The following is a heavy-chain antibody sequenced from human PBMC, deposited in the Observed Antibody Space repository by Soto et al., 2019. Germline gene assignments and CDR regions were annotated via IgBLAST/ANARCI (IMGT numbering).Heavy chain of an antibody. CDR2: IYYSGST. J-gene: IGHJ4*02. CDR3: ARSGAHYIRTYYFDY. D-gene: IGHD1-26*01. Sequence: TLSLTCTVSGGSISSSLYYWSWIRQHPGKGLEWIGYIYYSGSTYYNPSLKSRVTISVDTSKNQFSLKLSSVTAADTAVYYCARSGAHYIRTYYFDYWGQGTLVTVSS. V-gene: IGHV4-31*03. CDR1: GGSISSSLYY.